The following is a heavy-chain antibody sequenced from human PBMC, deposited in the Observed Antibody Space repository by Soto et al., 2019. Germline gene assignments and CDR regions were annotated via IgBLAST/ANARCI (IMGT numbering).Heavy chain of an antibody. Sequence: EVQLVESGGGLVQPGGSLRLSCAASGFTFRSYWMSWVRQAPGKGLEWVANIKQDGSEKYYVDSVKGRFTISRDNAKNHLYLQKNRLRAEEKAVYYCAREQWDYGSIDVWGKGTTVNVSS. CDR2: IKQDGSEK. D-gene: IGHD4-17*01. V-gene: IGHV3-7*01. J-gene: IGHJ6*04. CDR1: GFTFRSYW. CDR3: AREQWDYGSIDV.